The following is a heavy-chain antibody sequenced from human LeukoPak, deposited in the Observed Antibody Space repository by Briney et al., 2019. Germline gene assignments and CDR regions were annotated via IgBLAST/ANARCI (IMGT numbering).Heavy chain of an antibody. CDR1: GGSFSGYY. CDR3: ARHRLGIPRFDY. J-gene: IGHJ4*02. CDR2: INHSGST. Sequence: PSETLPLTCAVYGGSFSGYYWSWMRQPPGKGLEWIGEINHSGSTNYNPSLKSRVTISVDTSKNQFSLKLSSVTAADTAVYYCARHRLGIPRFDYWGQGTLVTVSS. V-gene: IGHV4-34*01. D-gene: IGHD3-16*01.